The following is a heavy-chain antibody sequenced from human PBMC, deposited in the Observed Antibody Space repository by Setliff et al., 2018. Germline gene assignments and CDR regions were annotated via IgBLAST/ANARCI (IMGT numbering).Heavy chain of an antibody. D-gene: IGHD2-15*01. CDR1: GYTFTTYG. CDR3: ARSGLGGSPQYFFDS. J-gene: IGHJ4*02. V-gene: IGHV1-2*02. CDR2: TNPGSGAT. Sequence: ASVKVSCKASGYTFTTYGVAWVRQAPGQGLEWMGWTNPGSGATNLAQRFQGRVTMTRDTSISTAYMELSSLTSEDTAMYYCARSGLGGSPQYFFDSWGQGTLVTVSS.